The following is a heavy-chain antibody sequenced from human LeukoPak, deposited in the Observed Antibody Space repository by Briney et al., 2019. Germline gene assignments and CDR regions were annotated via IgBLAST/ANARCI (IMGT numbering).Heavy chain of an antibody. CDR3: ARLDSSGWYGAN. CDR1: GGSISSYY. V-gene: IGHV4-59*08. CDR2: IYYSGST. D-gene: IGHD6-19*01. J-gene: IGHJ4*02. Sequence: SETLSLTCTVSGGSISSYYWSWIRQPPGKGLEGMGDIYYSGSTNYNTSLKRRVTISVDKSKNQFSRKLSSVTAADTAVYYCARLDSSGWYGANWGQGTLVTVSS.